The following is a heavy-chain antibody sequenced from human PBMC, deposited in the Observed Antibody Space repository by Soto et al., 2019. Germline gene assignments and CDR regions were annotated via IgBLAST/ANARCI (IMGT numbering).Heavy chain of an antibody. J-gene: IGHJ4*02. CDR2: IYYSGST. Sequence: QLQLQESGPGLVKPSGTLSLICTVSGGSINSGNYYWGWIRQPPGKGLEWIGSIYYSGSTYYSPSLKSRVTVSVDTSKNLFSLELSSVTAADTAVYYCAKYLGGSYSPIDYWGQGTLVTVSS. CDR1: GGSINSGNYY. D-gene: IGHD1-26*01. V-gene: IGHV4-39*02. CDR3: AKYLGGSYSPIDY.